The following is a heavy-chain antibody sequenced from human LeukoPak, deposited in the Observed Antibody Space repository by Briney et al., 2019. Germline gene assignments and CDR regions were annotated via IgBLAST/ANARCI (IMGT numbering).Heavy chain of an antibody. J-gene: IGHJ4*02. CDR2: IGTAGDT. CDR3: ARADSSGYAHGGFDY. CDR1: GFTFSSYD. V-gene: IGHV3-13*01. D-gene: IGHD3-22*01. Sequence: GGSLRLSYAASGFTFSSYDMHWVRPATGKGLEWVSAIGTAGDTYYPGSVKGRFTISRENAKNSLYLQMNSLRAGDTAVYYCARADSSGYAHGGFDYWGQGTLVTVSS.